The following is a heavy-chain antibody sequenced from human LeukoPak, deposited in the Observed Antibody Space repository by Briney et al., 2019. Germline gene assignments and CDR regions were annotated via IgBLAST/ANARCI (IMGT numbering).Heavy chain of an antibody. CDR2: ITGSTCST. V-gene: IGHV3-23*01. D-gene: IGHD1-26*01. CDR1: GFTFSSYA. J-gene: IGHJ4*02. CDR3: AKRYSGSSGLYNFDY. Sequence: GGSLRLSCAASGFTFSSYAMTWVRQPPGKGLEGVSSITGSTCSTYYAASVKGRFTISRDNSKNTLYLQMNSLRAEDTAVYYCAKRYSGSSGLYNFDYWGQGTLVTVSS.